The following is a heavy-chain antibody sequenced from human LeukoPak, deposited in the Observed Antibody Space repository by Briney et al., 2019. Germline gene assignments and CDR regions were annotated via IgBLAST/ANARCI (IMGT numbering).Heavy chain of an antibody. CDR1: GFTVSSNY. J-gene: IGHJ4*02. CDR2: ISGSGGST. CDR3: AKDRASIAAASFDY. Sequence: PGGSLRLSCAASGFTVSSNYMSWVRQAPGKGLEWVSAISGSGGSTYYADSVKGRFTISRDNSKNTLYLQMNSLRAEDTAVYYCAKDRASIAAASFDYWGQGTLVTVSS. D-gene: IGHD6-13*01. V-gene: IGHV3-23*01.